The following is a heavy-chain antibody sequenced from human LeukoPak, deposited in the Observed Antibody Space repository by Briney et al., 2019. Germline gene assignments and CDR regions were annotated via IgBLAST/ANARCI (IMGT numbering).Heavy chain of an antibody. CDR2: IYYSGST. D-gene: IGHD4-23*01. Sequence: RSSETLSLTCTVSGGSISSGDYYWSWIRQPPGKSLEWIGYIYYSGSTYYNPSLKSRVTISVDTSKNQFSLKLSSVTAADTAVYYCARDLLNEGNHLDYWGQGTLVTVSS. J-gene: IGHJ4*02. CDR1: GGSISSGDYY. CDR3: ARDLLNEGNHLDY. V-gene: IGHV4-30-4*01.